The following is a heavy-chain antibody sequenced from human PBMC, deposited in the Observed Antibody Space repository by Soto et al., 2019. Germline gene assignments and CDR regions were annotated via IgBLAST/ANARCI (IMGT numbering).Heavy chain of an antibody. J-gene: IGHJ6*02. V-gene: IGHV1-69*01. Sequence: QVQLVQSGAEVKKPGSSVKVSCKASGGTFSSYAISWVRQAPGQGLEWMGGIISIFGTANYAQKFQGRVTITADESTSTAYIELSSLRSEETAVYYCAEAVAGTRGMDVWGQGTTVTVSS. CDR3: AEAVAGTRGMDV. CDR2: IISIFGTA. CDR1: GGTFSSYA. D-gene: IGHD6-19*01.